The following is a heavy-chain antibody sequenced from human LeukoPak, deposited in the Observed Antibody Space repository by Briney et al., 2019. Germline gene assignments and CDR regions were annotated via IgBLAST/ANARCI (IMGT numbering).Heavy chain of an antibody. CDR3: ARDADRIVVAGFDY. D-gene: IGHD6-19*01. J-gene: IGHJ4*02. CDR2: IKSDGSWT. V-gene: IGHV3-74*03. CDR1: GFTFSSYW. Sequence: GSLRLSCAASGFTFSSYWMHWVRQAPGKGLVWVSRIKSDGSWTEYAGSVRGRFTISRDNAKNTLYLQMNSLRAEDTAVYYCARDADRIVVAGFDYWGQGTLVTVSS.